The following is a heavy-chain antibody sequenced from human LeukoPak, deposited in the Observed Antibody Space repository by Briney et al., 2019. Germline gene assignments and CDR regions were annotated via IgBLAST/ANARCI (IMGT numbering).Heavy chain of an antibody. V-gene: IGHV1-8*03. CDR3: ARAVGEGGSGWYENFDY. CDR2: MNPNSGNT. Sequence: ASVKVSCKASGYTFTSYDINWVRQATGQGLEWMGWMNPNSGNTGYAQKFQGRVTITRNTSINTAYMELSSLRSEDTAVYYCARAVGEGGSGWYENFDYWGQGTLVTVSS. D-gene: IGHD6-19*01. J-gene: IGHJ4*02. CDR1: GYTFTSYD.